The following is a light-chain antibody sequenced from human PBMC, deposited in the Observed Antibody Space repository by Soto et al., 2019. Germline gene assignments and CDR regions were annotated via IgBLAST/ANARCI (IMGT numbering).Light chain of an antibody. V-gene: IGLV1-40*01. CDR2: INS. CDR3: QSYDRSLTVV. CDR1: SSNIGAGYD. J-gene: IGLJ2*01. Sequence: QSVLTQPPSVSGAPGQRVTISCTGSSSNIGAGYDVHWYQQLPGTAPKLLIYINSNRPSGVPDRFSGSKSGTSASLAITGLQAEDEADSYCQSYDRSLTVVFGGGIKLTVL.